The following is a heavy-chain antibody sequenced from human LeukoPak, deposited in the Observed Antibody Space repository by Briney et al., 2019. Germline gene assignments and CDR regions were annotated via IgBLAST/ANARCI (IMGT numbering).Heavy chain of an antibody. CDR1: GFTFSSYV. Sequence: GGSLRLSCAASGFTFSSYVMSWVRQAPGKGLEWVSSISSSSSYIYYADSVKGRFTISRDNAKNSQYLQMNSLRVEDTALYYCARAQTYGDSRLLLDYWGQGTLVTVSS. CDR2: ISSSSSYI. V-gene: IGHV3-21*04. D-gene: IGHD2-21*02. CDR3: ARAQTYGDSRLLLDY. J-gene: IGHJ4*02.